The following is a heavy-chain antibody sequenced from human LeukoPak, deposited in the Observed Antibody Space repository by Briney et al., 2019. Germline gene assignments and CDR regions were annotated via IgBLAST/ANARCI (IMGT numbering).Heavy chain of an antibody. Sequence: ASVKVSCKASGYTFTNYLMHWVRQAPGQRLEWMGWINAGNGNTKYSQKFQGRVTITRDTSASTAYMELSSLRSEDTAVYYCARDSGSGNNDYWGQGTLVTVSS. CDR1: GYTFTNYL. CDR3: ARDSGSGNNDY. D-gene: IGHD1-26*01. V-gene: IGHV1-3*01. J-gene: IGHJ4*02. CDR2: INAGNGNT.